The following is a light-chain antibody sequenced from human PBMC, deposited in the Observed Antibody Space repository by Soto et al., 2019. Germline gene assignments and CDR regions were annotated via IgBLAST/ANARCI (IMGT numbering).Light chain of an antibody. V-gene: IGLV2-14*01. Sequence: QSALAQPSSVSGSPGQSITISCTGTSTDVGGYNYVSWYQHHPGKGPKLIIYEVNNRPSGVSDRFSGSKSGNKASLTISNLEAEDESGYYCGSYTSTDTPFVFGTGTKVTVL. CDR3: GSYTSTDTPFV. CDR1: STDVGGYNY. J-gene: IGLJ1*01. CDR2: EVN.